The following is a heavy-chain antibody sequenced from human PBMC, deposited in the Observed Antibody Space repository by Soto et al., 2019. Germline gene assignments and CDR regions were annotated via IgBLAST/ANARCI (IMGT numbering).Heavy chain of an antibody. J-gene: IGHJ4*02. CDR3: AGAIMGGSRYSECSRDSSAPWY. D-gene: IGHD2-21*01. CDR2: ISVRNGKI. CDR1: GYRFTSYG. V-gene: IGHV1-18*01. Sequence: QVQLVQSGAEVKKPGASVKVSCKASGYRFTSYGISWVRQAPGQGLEWMGWISVRNGKIKYGQNSQGRVTMTADTCTNAVYTELRSLRPDDSAVYYCAGAIMGGSRYSECSRDSSAPWYWGQGTLVTVSS.